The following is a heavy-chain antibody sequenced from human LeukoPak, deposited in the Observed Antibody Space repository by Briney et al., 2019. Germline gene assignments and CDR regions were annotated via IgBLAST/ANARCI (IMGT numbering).Heavy chain of an antibody. CDR1: GFTFSNAW. Sequence: GGSLRLSCAASGFTFSNAWMSWVRQAPGKGLEWVGRIKSKTDGGTTDYAAPVKGRFTISRDNAKNSLYLQMNSLRADDTAVYYCARFAAGGSYYYYMDVWGKGTTVTVSS. D-gene: IGHD3-10*01. CDR2: IKSKTDGGTT. CDR3: ARFAAGGSYYYYMDV. J-gene: IGHJ6*03. V-gene: IGHV3-15*01.